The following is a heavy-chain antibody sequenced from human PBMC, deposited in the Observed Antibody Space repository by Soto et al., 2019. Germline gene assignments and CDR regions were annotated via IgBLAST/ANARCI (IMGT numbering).Heavy chain of an antibody. CDR1: GGSFSSGGYY. V-gene: IGHV4-30-4*01. D-gene: IGHD3-22*01. CDR2: IYDSGLT. J-gene: IGHJ3*02. CDR3: ARGRQGSRSYYTAFDI. Sequence: SKTLSLTCAVSGGSFSSGGYYWSWIRRPPGKGLEWIGYIYDSGLTDYSPSLKSRVTISLETSKNQFSLRLTSVTAADTAVYYCARGRQGSRSYYTAFDIWGQGTMVTV.